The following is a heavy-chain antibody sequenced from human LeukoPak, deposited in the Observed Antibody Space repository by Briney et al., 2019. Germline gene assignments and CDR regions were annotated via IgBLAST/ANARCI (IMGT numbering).Heavy chain of an antibody. CDR1: GFTFRDFW. V-gene: IGHV3-74*01. Sequence: GGSLRLSCAASGFTFRDFWMHWVRQAPGKGLVWVSRINSDGSNITYADSVKGRFTISRDNAKNTLYLQMNSLRGEDTAVYYCARSRYSTSFGGFDYWGQGILVTVSS. CDR2: INSDGSNI. CDR3: ARSRYSTSFGGFDY. J-gene: IGHJ4*02. D-gene: IGHD6-6*01.